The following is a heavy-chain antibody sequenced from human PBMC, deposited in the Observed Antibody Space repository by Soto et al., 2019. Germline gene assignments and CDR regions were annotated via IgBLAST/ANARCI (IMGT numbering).Heavy chain of an antibody. CDR3: ATLDDYCDSFYAFDI. D-gene: IGHD4-17*01. J-gene: IGHJ3*02. CDR2: IYYSGST. V-gene: IGHV4-59*08. CDR1: GGSISSYY. Sequence: QVQLQESGTGLVKPSETLSITCTVSGGSISSYYWSWIRKPPGKGLEWIGYIYYSGSTNYNPSLKSRVTISVDTSKNQFPLKLSSVTAAVTAVYYCATLDDYCDSFYAFDIWGQGTMVTVSS.